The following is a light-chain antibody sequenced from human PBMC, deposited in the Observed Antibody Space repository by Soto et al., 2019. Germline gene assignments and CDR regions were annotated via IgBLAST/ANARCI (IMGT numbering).Light chain of an antibody. CDR1: QSVSSN. V-gene: IGKV3-20*01. CDR2: GAS. J-gene: IGKJ1*01. CDR3: QRYGTSLTWT. Sequence: EIVLTQSPGTLSLSPGESASLSCRASQSVSSNLAWYQQKPGQAPRLLIYGASTRATGIPARFSGSGSETDFTLTISRLEPEDFAVYYCQRYGTSLTWTFGQGTKVDIK.